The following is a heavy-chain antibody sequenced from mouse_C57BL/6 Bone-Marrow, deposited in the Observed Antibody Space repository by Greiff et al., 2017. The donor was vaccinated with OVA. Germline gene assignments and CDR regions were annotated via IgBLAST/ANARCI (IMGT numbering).Heavy chain of an antibody. Sequence: VKLLESGAELARPGASVKLSCKASGYTFTSYGISWVKQSPGQGLEWIGEIYPSSGNTYYNEKFKGKATLPADKSSSTAYMALSNLTTEDSAVYFLARSHKQDLLLLLYWYFDVWGTGTTGTVSS. CDR1: GYTFTSYG. V-gene: IGHV1-81*01. D-gene: IGHD2-4*01. CDR3: ARSHKQDLLLLLYWYFDV. J-gene: IGHJ1*03. CDR2: IYPSSGNT.